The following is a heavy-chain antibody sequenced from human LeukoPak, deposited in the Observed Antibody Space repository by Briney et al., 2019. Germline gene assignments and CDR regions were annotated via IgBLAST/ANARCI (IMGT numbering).Heavy chain of an antibody. CDR3: ARDGAPGEPYWFDP. J-gene: IGHJ5*02. CDR1: GYTFTGYY. CDR2: INPNSGGT. V-gene: IGHV1-2*02. D-gene: IGHD1-14*01. Sequence: GASVKVSCKASGYTFTGYYMHWVRQAPGQGLEWMGWINPNSGGTNYAQKFQGRVTMTRDTSISTAYMELSRLRSDDTAVYYCARDGAPGEPYWFDPWGQGTLVTVSS.